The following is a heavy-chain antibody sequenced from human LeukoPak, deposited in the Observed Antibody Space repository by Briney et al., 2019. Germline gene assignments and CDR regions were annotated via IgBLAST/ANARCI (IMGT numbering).Heavy chain of an antibody. D-gene: IGHD2-2*01. Sequence: GGSLRLSCAASGFTFSSYWMSWVRQAPGKGLEWVANIKQDGSEKYYVDSVKGRFTISRDNAKNSLYLQMNSLRAEDTAVYYCGAVPAAHVYYYYYYYGMDVWGQGTTVTVSS. CDR3: GAVPAAHVYYYYYYYGMDV. J-gene: IGHJ6*02. CDR1: GFTFSSYW. CDR2: IKQDGSEK. V-gene: IGHV3-7*03.